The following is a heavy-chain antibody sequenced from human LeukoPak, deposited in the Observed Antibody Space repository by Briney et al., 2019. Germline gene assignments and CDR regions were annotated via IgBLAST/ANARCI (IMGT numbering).Heavy chain of an antibody. D-gene: IGHD2-2*01. Sequence: GGSLRLSCAASGFTFSNYWMHWVRQAPGKGLEWVAFIRHDGSNKYYADPVKGRFTISRDNSKNTLFLQMNSLRAEDTAVYYCAKGPVVPAAMHWFDPWGQGTLVTVSS. CDR3: AKGPVVPAAMHWFDP. CDR1: GFTFSNYW. J-gene: IGHJ5*02. V-gene: IGHV3-30*02. CDR2: IRHDGSNK.